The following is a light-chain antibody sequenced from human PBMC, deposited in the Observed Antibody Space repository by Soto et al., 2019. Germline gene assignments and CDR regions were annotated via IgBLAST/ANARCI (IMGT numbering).Light chain of an antibody. V-gene: IGKV3-20*01. CDR3: EQYGSSPRVT. CDR2: GAS. J-gene: IGKJ5*01. CDR1: QSVSSSY. Sequence: EIVLTQSPGTLSLSPGERATLSCRASQSVSSSYLAWYQQKPGQAPRLLIYGASSMATGIPERFSGSGSGPDFTLTITRLKPADFAVYYGEQYGSSPRVTFGQGTRLEIK.